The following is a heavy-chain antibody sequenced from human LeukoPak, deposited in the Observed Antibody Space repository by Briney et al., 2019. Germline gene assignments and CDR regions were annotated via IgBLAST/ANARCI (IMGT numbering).Heavy chain of an antibody. CDR2: ISTYNGDT. J-gene: IGHJ4*02. CDR1: GYTFTSYG. Sequence: GASVMVSCKASGYTFTSYGINWVRQAPGQGLEWMGWISTYNGDTNYTQKLQDRLTMTTDTSTSTAYMELRSLRSDDTAVYYCARLPDYDNSVYTSSIDYWGQGTLVTVSS. D-gene: IGHD3-22*01. V-gene: IGHV1-18*01. CDR3: ARLPDYDNSVYTSSIDY.